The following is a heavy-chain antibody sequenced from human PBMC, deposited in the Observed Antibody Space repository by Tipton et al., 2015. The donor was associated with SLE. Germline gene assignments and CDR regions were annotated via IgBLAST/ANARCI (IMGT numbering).Heavy chain of an antibody. CDR2: IYHTGST. V-gene: IGHV4-31*03. CDR3: AKARRTTSSHFDY. Sequence: TLSLTCTVSGGSISRIGYYWSWIRQHPGKGLEWIGYIYHTGSTYYNPSLESRLTISIDTSKNQFSLRLTSMTPADTALSYCAKARRTTSSHFDYWGQGTLVTVSS. J-gene: IGHJ4*02. CDR1: GGSISRIGYY. D-gene: IGHD1-14*01.